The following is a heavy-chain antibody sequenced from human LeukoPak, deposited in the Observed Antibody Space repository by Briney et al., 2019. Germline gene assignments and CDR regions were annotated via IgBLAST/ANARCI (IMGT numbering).Heavy chain of an antibody. J-gene: IGHJ4*02. Sequence: PGGSLRLSCAASGFTFSGSAMHWVRQASGKGLEWVGRIRSKANSYATAYAASVKGRFTISRDDSKNTAYLQMNSLKTEDTAVYCCTRPDSSGSDYWGQGALVTVSS. V-gene: IGHV3-73*01. CDR2: IRSKANSYAT. CDR1: GFTFSGSA. D-gene: IGHD6-19*01. CDR3: TRPDSSGSDY.